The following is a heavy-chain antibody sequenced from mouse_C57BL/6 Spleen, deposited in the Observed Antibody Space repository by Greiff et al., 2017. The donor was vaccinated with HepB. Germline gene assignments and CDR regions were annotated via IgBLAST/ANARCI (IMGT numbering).Heavy chain of an antibody. CDR2: ISYDGSN. J-gene: IGHJ2*01. CDR1: GYSITSGYY. CDR3: ARERNDYDGYYFDY. V-gene: IGHV3-6*01. Sequence: EVKLQESGPGLVKPSQSLSLTCSVTGYSITSGYYWYWIRQFPGNKLEWMGYISYDGSNNYNPSLKNRISITRDTSKNQFFLKLNSVTTEDTATYYCARERNDYDGYYFDYWGQGTTLTVSS. D-gene: IGHD2-4*01.